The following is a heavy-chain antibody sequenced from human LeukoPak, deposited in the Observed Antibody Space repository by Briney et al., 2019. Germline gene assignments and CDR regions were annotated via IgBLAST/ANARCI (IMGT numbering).Heavy chain of an antibody. CDR2: ITGSGDTI. Sequence: GGSLRLSCAASGFTFSNYEMNWVRQAPGKGLAWVSYITGSGDTIYYADSVRGRFTISRDNAKKSLYLQMNSLRAEDTAVYYCARGLTYYDILTGYHDRLDYFDYWGQGTLVTVSS. J-gene: IGHJ4*02. CDR1: GFTFSNYE. CDR3: ARGLTYYDILTGYHDRLDYFDY. D-gene: IGHD3-9*01. V-gene: IGHV3-48*03.